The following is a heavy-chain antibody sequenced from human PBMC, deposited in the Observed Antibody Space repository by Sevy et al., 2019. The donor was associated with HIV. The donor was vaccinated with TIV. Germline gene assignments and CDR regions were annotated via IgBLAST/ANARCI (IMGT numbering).Heavy chain of an antibody. CDR3: ARGRKTTEEWLEELDYYYGLDV. V-gene: IGHV3-30*02. CDR1: GFSFSSYG. J-gene: IGHJ6*02. D-gene: IGHD2-8*01. CDR2: VRNDGSNK. Sequence: GGSLRLSCVASGFSFSSYGMHWVRQAPGKGLEWVAYVRNDGSNKYYADSVRDRFTISRDSPKNTLYLQMNSLRDEDTAIYYCARGRKTTEEWLEELDYYYGLDVWGQGTTVTVSS.